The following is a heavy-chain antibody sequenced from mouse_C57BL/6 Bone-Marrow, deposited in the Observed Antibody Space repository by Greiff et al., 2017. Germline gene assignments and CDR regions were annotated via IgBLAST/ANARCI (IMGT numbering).Heavy chain of an antibody. V-gene: IGHV14-4*01. CDR2: IDPENGDT. CDR1: GFNIKDDY. Sequence: EVQLQQSGAELVRPGASVKLSCTASGFNIKDDYMHWVKQRPEQGLEWIGWIDPENGDTEYASKFQGKATITADTSSNTAYLQLSSLTSEDTAVYYCTTLDYGSSYDYWGQGTTLTVSS. CDR3: TTLDYGSSYDY. D-gene: IGHD1-1*01. J-gene: IGHJ2*01.